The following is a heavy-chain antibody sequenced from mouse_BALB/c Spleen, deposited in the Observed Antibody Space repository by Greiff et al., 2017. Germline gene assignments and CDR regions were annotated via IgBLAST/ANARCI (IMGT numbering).Heavy chain of an antibody. CDR2: INSNGGST. Sequence: EVKVVESGGGLVQPGGSLKLSCAASGFTFSSYGMSWVRQTPDKRLELVATINSNGGSTYYPDSVKGRFTISRDNAKNTLYLQMSSLKSEDTAMYYCARDAGDLDYWGQGTTLTVSS. CDR3: ARDAGDLDY. V-gene: IGHV5-6-3*01. CDR1: GFTFSSYG. J-gene: IGHJ2*01.